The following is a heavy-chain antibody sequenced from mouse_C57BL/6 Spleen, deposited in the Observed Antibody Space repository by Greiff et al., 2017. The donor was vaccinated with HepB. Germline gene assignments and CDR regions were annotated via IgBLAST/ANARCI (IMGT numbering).Heavy chain of an antibody. J-gene: IGHJ4*01. V-gene: IGHV5-15*01. CDR1: GFTFSDYG. CDR2: ISNLAYSI. Sequence: EVQLVESGGGLVQPGGSLKLSCAASGFTFSDYGMAWVRQAPRKGPEWVAFISNLAYSIYYADTVTGRFTISRENAKNTLYLEMSSLRSEDTAMYYCARRWAYAMDYWGQGTSVTVSS. CDR3: ARRWAYAMDY. D-gene: IGHD1-1*02.